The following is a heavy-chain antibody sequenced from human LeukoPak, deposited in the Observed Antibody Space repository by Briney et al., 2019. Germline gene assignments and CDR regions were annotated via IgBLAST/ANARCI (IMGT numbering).Heavy chain of an antibody. CDR3: AREGEYSYDSSGPFDY. J-gene: IGHJ4*02. Sequence: PSETLSLTCTVSGGSISSGGYYWSWIRQHPGKGLEWIGYIYYSGSTYYNPSLKSRVTISVDTSKNQFSLKLSSVTAADTAVYYCAREGEYSYDSSGPFDYWGQGTLVTVSS. V-gene: IGHV4-31*03. D-gene: IGHD3-22*01. CDR2: IYYSGST. CDR1: GGSISSGGYY.